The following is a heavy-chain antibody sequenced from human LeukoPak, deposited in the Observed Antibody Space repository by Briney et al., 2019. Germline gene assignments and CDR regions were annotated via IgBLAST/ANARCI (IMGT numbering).Heavy chain of an antibody. Sequence: GGSLRLSCAASGFTFSSYAMHWVRQAPGKGLEWVAVISYDGSSKYYADSVKGRFTISRDNSKNTLCLEMNSLRAEDTAVYYCAREDYYGMDVWGQGTTVTVSS. V-gene: IGHV3-30-3*01. CDR3: AREDYYGMDV. J-gene: IGHJ6*02. CDR1: GFTFSSYA. CDR2: ISYDGSSK.